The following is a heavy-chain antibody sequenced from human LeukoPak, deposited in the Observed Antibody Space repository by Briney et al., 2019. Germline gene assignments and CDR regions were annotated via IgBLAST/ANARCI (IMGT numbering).Heavy chain of an antibody. D-gene: IGHD3-10*01. CDR3: ARDLSYGSGSYYISSANWFDP. CDR1: GGSISSYY. J-gene: IGHJ5*02. Sequence: SETLSLTCTVSGGSISSYYWSWIRQPAGKGLEWIGRIYTSGSTNYNPSLKSRVTMSVDTSKNQFSLKLSSVTAADTAVYYCARDLSYGSGSYYISSANWFDPWGQGTLVTVSS. CDR2: IYTSGST. V-gene: IGHV4-4*07.